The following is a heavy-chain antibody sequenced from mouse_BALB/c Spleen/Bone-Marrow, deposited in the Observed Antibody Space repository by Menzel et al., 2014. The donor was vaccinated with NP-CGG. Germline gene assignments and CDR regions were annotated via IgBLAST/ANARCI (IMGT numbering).Heavy chain of an antibody. V-gene: IGHV1-7*01. CDR2: INPSTGYT. J-gene: IGHJ3*01. CDR3: ARGRFAY. Sequence: VQLQQSGAELAKPGASVKMSCKASGYTFTSYWMHWVKQRPGQGLEWIGYINPSTGYTEYNQKFKDKATLTADKSSGTAYMQLSSLTSEDSAVYFCARGRFAYWGQGTLVTVSA. CDR1: GYTFTSYW.